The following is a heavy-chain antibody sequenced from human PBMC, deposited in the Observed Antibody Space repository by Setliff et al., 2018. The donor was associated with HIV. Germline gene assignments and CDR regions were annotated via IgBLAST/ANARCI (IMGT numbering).Heavy chain of an antibody. CDR3: ARQGNIVVVTSFDY. J-gene: IGHJ4*02. CDR1: GGSISSRSYY. Sequence: SETLSLTCTVSGGSISSRSYYWSWIRQPAGKGLEWIGHIHTSGDTDYSPSLNSRVTISIDTSKKQFSLRLNSVTAADTAVYYCARQGNIVVVTSFDYWGQGTLVTVSS. D-gene: IGHD2-21*02. CDR2: IHTSGDT. V-gene: IGHV4-61*09.